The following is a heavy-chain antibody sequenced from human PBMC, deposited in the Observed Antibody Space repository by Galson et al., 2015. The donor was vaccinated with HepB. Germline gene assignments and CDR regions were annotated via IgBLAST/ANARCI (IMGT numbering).Heavy chain of an antibody. J-gene: IGHJ6*04. V-gene: IGHV1-3*01. CDR1: GYTFSYYP. CDR3: ASSVQYSSSISCIYSDMDV. CDR2: INAGNGNT. D-gene: IGHD2-2*01. Sequence: SVKVSCKASGYTFSYYPMHWVRQAPGQRLEWMGWINAGNGNTRYAQKFQGRVTIARDTSASTVYMELSSLRSADTAVYYCASSVQYSSSISCIYSDMDVWGKATTVTVSS.